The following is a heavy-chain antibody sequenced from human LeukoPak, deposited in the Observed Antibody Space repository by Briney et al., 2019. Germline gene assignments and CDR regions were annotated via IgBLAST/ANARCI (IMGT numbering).Heavy chain of an antibody. CDR1: GFTFSSYA. V-gene: IGHV3-23*01. CDR3: AKNPSSGYYYYYYMDV. J-gene: IGHJ6*03. Sequence: GGSLRLSCAASGFTFSSYAMSWVRQAPGKGLEWVSAISGSGGSTYYADSVKGRFTISRDNSKNTLYLQMNSLRAEDTAVYYCAKNPSSGYYYYYYMDVWGKGTTVTVSS. CDR2: ISGSGGST.